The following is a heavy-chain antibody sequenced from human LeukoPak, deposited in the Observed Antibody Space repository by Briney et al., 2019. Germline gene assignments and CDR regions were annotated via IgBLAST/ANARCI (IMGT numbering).Heavy chain of an antibody. J-gene: IGHJ1*01. CDR2: MNPNSGHT. D-gene: IGHD5-18*01. CDR1: GGSFSSYY. CDR3: TRNTAGARYFQR. Sequence: PAASVKLSCKASGGSFSSYYINWVRQANGQGREWMGWMNPNSGHTGYAQKFQGRVTMTRNTSVSTAYMELSSLTSEDTAVYYCTRNTAGARYFQRWGQGTLVTVSS. V-gene: IGHV1-8*01.